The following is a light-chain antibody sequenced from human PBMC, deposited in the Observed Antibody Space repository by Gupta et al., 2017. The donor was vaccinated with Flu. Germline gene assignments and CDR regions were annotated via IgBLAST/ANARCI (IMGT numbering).Light chain of an antibody. V-gene: IGLV2-14*01. J-gene: IGLJ3*02. CDR1: SSDVGLYNY. CDR2: GVS. Sequence: SIIISCTGTSSDVGLYNYVSWYQQHPDKAPKLIIYGVSDRPSGVSARFSGSESGNTAFLTISGLQAEDEADYYCCSYTRSNSLVFGGGTKLTVL. CDR3: CSYTRSNSLV.